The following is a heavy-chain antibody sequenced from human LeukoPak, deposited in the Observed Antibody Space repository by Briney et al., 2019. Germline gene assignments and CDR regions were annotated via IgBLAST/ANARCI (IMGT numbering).Heavy chain of an antibody. J-gene: IGHJ6*03. CDR1: GFTFSDYW. V-gene: IGHV3-7*01. CDR3: ARFAAGGSYYYYMDV. CDR2: INQDGSEI. D-gene: IGHD6-25*01. Sequence: GGSLRLSCAASGFTFSDYWMSWVRQAPGRGLEWVAYINQDGSEIFYVDSMKGRFTSSRDNAKNSLYLQMNSLRADDTAVYYCARFAAGGSYYYYMDVWGKGTTVTVSS.